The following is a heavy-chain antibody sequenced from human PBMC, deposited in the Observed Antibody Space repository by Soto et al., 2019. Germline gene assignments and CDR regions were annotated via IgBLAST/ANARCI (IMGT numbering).Heavy chain of an antibody. CDR1: GGSFSGYY. J-gene: IGHJ6*02. CDR2: INHSGST. V-gene: IGHV4-34*01. CDR3: ARVRRAYYDFWSGYYTYGMDV. Sequence: SETLSLTCAVYGGSFSGYYWSWIRQPPGKGLEWIGEINHSGSTNYNPSLKSRVTISVDTSKNQFSLKLSSVTAADTAVYYCARVRRAYYDFWSGYYTYGMDVWGQGTTVTVSS. D-gene: IGHD3-3*01.